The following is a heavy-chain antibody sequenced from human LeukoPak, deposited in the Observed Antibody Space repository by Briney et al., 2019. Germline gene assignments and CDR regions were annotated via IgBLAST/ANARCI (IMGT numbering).Heavy chain of an antibody. CDR1: GFTFTSYS. Sequence: GGSLRLSCAASGFTFTSYSMSWVRQAPGKGLEWVSGTSDRGDYTYYADSVKGRFTISRDSSKNTLYLQMNSLRAEDTALYFCAKKAQYNGNYPLDYWGQGTLVTVSS. J-gene: IGHJ4*02. CDR3: AKKAQYNGNYPLDY. V-gene: IGHV3-23*01. D-gene: IGHD1-26*01. CDR2: TSDRGDYT.